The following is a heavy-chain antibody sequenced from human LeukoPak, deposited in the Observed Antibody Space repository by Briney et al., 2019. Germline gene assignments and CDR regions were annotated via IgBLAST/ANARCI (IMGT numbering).Heavy chain of an antibody. CDR2: IYTSGST. J-gene: IGHJ3*02. CDR3: ARARSIFEVARGAFDI. CDR1: GGSISSGSYY. D-gene: IGHD3-3*01. Sequence: SQTLSLTCTVSGGSISSGSYYWSWIRQPAGKGLQWIGRIYTSGSTNYNSSLKSRVTISVDTSKNQFSLKLSSVTAAGTAMYYCARARSIFEVARGAFDIWGQGTMVTVSS. V-gene: IGHV4-61*02.